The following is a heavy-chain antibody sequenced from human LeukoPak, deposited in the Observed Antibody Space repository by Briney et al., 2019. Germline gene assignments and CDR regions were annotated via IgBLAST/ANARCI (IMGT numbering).Heavy chain of an antibody. Sequence: PGGSLRLSCATSGFTFTTYAMNWVRQAPGNGLEWFSTISCAGCSGATTYYADSVEGRSTISRDNSKNTLYLRMNSLRAEDTAVYYCAKDRRSCSRTSCYALYYYGMDVWGQGTTVTVSS. CDR1: GFTFTTYA. CDR3: AKDRRSCSRTSCYALYYYGMDV. CDR2: ISCAGCSGATT. V-gene: IGHV3-23*01. J-gene: IGHJ6*02. D-gene: IGHD2-2*01.